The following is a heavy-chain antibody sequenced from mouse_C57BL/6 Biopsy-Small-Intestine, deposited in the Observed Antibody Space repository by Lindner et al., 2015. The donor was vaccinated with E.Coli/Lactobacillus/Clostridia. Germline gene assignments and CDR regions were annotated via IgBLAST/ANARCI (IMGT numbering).Heavy chain of an antibody. CDR1: GYTFTDYH. J-gene: IGHJ2*01. Sequence: QLQESGAELVRPGASVKLSCKAPGYTFTDYHINWVKQRPGQGLEWIARINPGSGNASYNEKFKGKATLTAEKSSSTAYMQLSSLTSEDSAVYYCARLEGLRGYFDSWGQGATLTVSS. D-gene: IGHD2-4*01. CDR3: ARLEGLRGYFDS. V-gene: IGHV1-76*01. CDR2: INPGSGNA.